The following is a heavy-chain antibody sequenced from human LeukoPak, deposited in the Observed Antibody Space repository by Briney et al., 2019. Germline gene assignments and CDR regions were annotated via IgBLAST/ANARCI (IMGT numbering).Heavy chain of an antibody. D-gene: IGHD3-10*01. J-gene: IGHJ5*02. V-gene: IGHV1-69*05. Sequence: WASVKVSCKASGYTFTSYYMHWVRQAPGQGLEWMGGIIPIFGTANYAQKFQGRVTITTDESTSTAYMELSSLRSEDTAVYYCARDRDFNWFDPWGQGTLVTVSS. CDR3: ARDRDFNWFDP. CDR1: GYTFTSYY. CDR2: IIPIFGTA.